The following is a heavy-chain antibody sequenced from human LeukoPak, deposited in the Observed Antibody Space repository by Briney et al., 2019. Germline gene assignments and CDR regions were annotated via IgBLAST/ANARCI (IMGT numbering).Heavy chain of an antibody. J-gene: IGHJ4*02. Sequence: GESLKISCKGSGYSFTSYWIGWVRQMPGKGLEWVSTIGSSGGSTYYADSVKGRFTISRDNSKNTLYLQMNSLRAEDTAVYYCAKVFRDGYNYPFDYWGQGTLVTVSS. CDR3: AKVFRDGYNYPFDY. D-gene: IGHD5-24*01. CDR2: IGSSGGST. V-gene: IGHV3-23*01. CDR1: GYSFTSYW.